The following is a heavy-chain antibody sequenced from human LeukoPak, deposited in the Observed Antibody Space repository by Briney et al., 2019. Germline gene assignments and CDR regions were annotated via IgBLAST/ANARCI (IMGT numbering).Heavy chain of an antibody. CDR2: IWYDGSNK. Sequence: GRSLRLSCAASGFTFSSYGMHWVRQAPGKGLEWVAVIWYDGSNKYYADSVKGRFTISRDNSKSMVYLQMDRLRAEDTAVYYCARCKGGWSDHFYGMDVWGQGTTVTVSS. J-gene: IGHJ6*02. CDR1: GFTFSSYG. D-gene: IGHD6-19*01. CDR3: ARCKGGWSDHFYGMDV. V-gene: IGHV3-33*03.